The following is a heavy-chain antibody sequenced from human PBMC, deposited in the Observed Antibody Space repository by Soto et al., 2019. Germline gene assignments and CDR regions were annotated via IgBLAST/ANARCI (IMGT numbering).Heavy chain of an antibody. CDR3: ARRYSSGFDY. Sequence: PSETLSLTCFVSGGSISGYYGSWVRQPPGKGLEWIGYIYYSGSTNYNPSLKSRVTISVDTSKNQFSLKLSSVTAADTAVYYCARRYSSGFDYWGQGTLVTVSS. J-gene: IGHJ4*02. CDR2: IYYSGST. V-gene: IGHV4-59*01. CDR1: GGSISGYY. D-gene: IGHD6-19*01.